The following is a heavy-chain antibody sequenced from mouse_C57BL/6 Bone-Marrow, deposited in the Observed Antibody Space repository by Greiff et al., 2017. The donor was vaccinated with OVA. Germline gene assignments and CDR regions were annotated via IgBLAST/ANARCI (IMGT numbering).Heavy chain of an antibody. CDR3: ARGTTVGADY. CDR2: ISYDGSN. J-gene: IGHJ2*01. CDR1: GYSITSGYY. D-gene: IGHD1-1*01. V-gene: IGHV3-6*01. Sequence: ESGPGLVKPSQSLSLTCSVTGYSITSGYYWNWIRQFPGNKLEWMGYISYDGSNNYNPSLKNRISITRDTSKNQFFLKLNSVTTEDTATYYCARGTTVGADYWGQGTTLTVSS.